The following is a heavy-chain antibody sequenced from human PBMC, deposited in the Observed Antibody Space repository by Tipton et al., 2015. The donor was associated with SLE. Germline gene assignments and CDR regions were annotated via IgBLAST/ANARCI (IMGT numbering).Heavy chain of an antibody. CDR3: ARHGVEPGRELLLPPYMDV. CDR1: GFTFRSSS. V-gene: IGHV3-66*04. D-gene: IGHD1-26*01. Sequence: SLRLSCVASGFTFRSSSMAWVRRAPGRGLEWVSIIYYGARRYSRDSVKGRFTISRDNAKNSLYLQMNSLRAEDTAVYYCARHGVEPGRELLLPPYMDVWGKGTTVTVSS. CDR2: IYYGARR. J-gene: IGHJ6*03.